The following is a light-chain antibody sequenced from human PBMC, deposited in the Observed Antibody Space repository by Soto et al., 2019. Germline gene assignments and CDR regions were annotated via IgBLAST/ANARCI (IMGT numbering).Light chain of an antibody. V-gene: IGLV2-14*01. CDR2: EVS. CDR1: SSDVGGYKY. CDR3: QSSDSNTHVV. J-gene: IGLJ2*01. Sequence: QSALTQPASVSGSPGQSITISCTGTSSDVGGYKYVSWYQQHPGKVPKLMIYEVSNRPSGVSNRFSGSKSGNTASLTISGLQAEDEADYYCQSSDSNTHVVFGGGTKLTVL.